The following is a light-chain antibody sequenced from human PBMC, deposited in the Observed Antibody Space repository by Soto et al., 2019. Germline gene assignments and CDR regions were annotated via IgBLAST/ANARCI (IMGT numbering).Light chain of an antibody. CDR1: QSLLHSNGYNY. CDR3: MQALQTPPS. CDR2: LGS. J-gene: IGKJ5*01. V-gene: IGKV2-28*01. Sequence: MVMTQDPLSLRVTPGEPASISCRSSQSLLHSNGYNYLDWYLQKPGQSPQLLIYLGSNRASGVPDRFSGSGSGTDFTLKISRVEAEDVGVYYCMQALQTPPSFGQGTRLEIK.